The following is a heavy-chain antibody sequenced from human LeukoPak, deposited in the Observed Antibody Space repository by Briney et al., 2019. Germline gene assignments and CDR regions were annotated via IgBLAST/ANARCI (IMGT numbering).Heavy chain of an antibody. J-gene: IGHJ4*02. V-gene: IGHV1-18*01. Sequence: ASVKVSCKASGYTFTSYGISWVRQAPGQGLEWMGWIGAYNGNTNYAQKLQGRVTMTTDTSTSTAYMELRSLRSDDTAVYYCARVGYSSGWYDWDFDYWGQGTLVTVSS. D-gene: IGHD6-19*01. CDR2: IGAYNGNT. CDR1: GYTFTSYG. CDR3: ARVGYSSGWYDWDFDY.